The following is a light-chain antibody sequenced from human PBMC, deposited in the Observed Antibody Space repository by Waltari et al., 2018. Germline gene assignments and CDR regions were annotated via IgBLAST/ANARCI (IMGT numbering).Light chain of an antibody. CDR2: GAS. J-gene: IGKJ2*01. CDR1: QSVSSSY. Sequence: EIVLTQSTGNLSLSPGAIATLYCRASQSVSSSYLAWYQQKPGQDPRLLIYGASSRATGIPDRFSGSGSGTDFTLTISRLEPEDFAVYYCQQYGSSPYTFGQGTKLEIK. V-gene: IGKV3-20*01. CDR3: QQYGSSPYT.